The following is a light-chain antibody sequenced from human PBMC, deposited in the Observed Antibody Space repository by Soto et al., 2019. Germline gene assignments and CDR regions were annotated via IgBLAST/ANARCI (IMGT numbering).Light chain of an antibody. CDR2: EVN. CDR1: SSDVGAYNY. J-gene: IGLJ1*01. V-gene: IGLV2-8*01. CDR3: SSYAGSNNYV. Sequence: QSALTQPPSASGSPGQSVTISCTGTSSDVGAYNYVSWYQQHPGKAPKVMIYEVNKRPSGVPDRFSGSKSGNTASLTVSGLQPEDEADYYCSSYAGSNNYVFGIGTKLTVL.